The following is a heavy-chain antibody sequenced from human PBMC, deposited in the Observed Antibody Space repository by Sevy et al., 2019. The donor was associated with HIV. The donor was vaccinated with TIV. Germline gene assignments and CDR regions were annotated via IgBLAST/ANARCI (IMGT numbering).Heavy chain of an antibody. CDR2: IYRDGSSI. CDR1: GFTFSTYW. J-gene: IGHJ4*02. D-gene: IGHD3-22*01. CDR3: AREGKYYDSGGSYTPFDY. Sequence: GGSLRLSCGASGFTFSTYWMHWVRQAPGKGLVWVARIYRDGSSIRYADFVKGRFTISRDNAKDTLYLHMNSLRAEDTAVYYCAREGKYYDSGGSYTPFDYWGQGLLVTVSS. V-gene: IGHV3-74*01.